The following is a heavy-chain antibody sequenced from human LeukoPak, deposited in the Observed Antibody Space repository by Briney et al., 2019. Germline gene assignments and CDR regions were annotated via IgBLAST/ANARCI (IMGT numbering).Heavy chain of an antibody. V-gene: IGHV3-23*01. CDR1: GFTFTNYA. CDR3: AKDRPPSLYGTGPWDS. J-gene: IGHJ4*02. D-gene: IGHD3-10*01. Sequence: AGGSLRLSCAASGFTFTNYAMSWVRQAPGKGLEWVSSISSSGGSTYYADSVKGRFTISRDNSKNTLYLQMNSLRAEDTAVYYCAKDRPPSLYGTGPWDSWGQGTLVTVSS. CDR2: ISSSGGST.